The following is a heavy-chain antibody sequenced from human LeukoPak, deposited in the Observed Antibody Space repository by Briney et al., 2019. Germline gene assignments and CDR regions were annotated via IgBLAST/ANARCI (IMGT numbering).Heavy chain of an antibody. J-gene: IGHJ6*02. CDR2: IASGGGANK. Sequence: GGSLTLSCAASGFTFSSYEMNWVRQAPGKGLEWVSYIASGGGANKFYSESVQGRFTISRDNAKNSPYLHMNSLRAEDTGVYYCARIGTTTRGPAGLDVWGQGTTVTVSS. V-gene: IGHV3-48*03. CDR3: ARIGTTTRGPAGLDV. CDR1: GFTFSSYE. D-gene: IGHD2/OR15-2a*01.